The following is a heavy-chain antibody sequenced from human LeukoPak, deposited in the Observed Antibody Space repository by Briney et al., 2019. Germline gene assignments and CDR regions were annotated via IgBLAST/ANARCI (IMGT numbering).Heavy chain of an antibody. CDR1: GYTFTGYY. V-gene: IGHV1-2*02. CDR2: INPNSGGT. Sequence: ASVKVSCKASGYTFTGYYMHWVRQAPGQGLEWMGWINPNSGGTNYAQKFQGRVAMTRDTSISTAYMELSRLRSDDTAVYYCARVTGYCGSTSCYTFDYWGQGTLATVSS. J-gene: IGHJ4*02. CDR3: ARVTGYCGSTSCYTFDY. D-gene: IGHD2-2*02.